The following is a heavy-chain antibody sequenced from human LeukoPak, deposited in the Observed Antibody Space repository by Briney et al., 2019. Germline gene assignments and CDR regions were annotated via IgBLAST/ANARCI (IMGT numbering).Heavy chain of an antibody. D-gene: IGHD1-1*01. V-gene: IGHV1-8*01. Sequence: ASVTVSCKASGYTFTSHDINWVRQATGQGLEWMGWMNPNSGNTGYAQKFQGRVTMTRDTAINTAYMELHSPRSEDTAVYYCARGYSPSIRTTGNDYWGQGTLVTVSS. CDR1: GYTFTSHD. CDR3: ARGYSPSIRTTGNDY. J-gene: IGHJ4*02. CDR2: MNPNSGNT.